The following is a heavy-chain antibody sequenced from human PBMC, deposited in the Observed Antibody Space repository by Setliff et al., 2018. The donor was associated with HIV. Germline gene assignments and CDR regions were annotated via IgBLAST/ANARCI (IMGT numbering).Heavy chain of an antibody. Sequence: PSETLSLTCAVYGGSFNGYYWNWIRQSPGKGLEWIGYIFDSGTTKYNPSVTSRVTISVDASKNQFFLQLISVTAADTAVYYCARQGGYNSPLMVWGQGKLVTVSS. D-gene: IGHD3-10*01. J-gene: IGHJ4*02. CDR1: GGSFNGYY. CDR2: IFDSGTT. CDR3: ARQGGYNSPLMV. V-gene: IGHV4-59*08.